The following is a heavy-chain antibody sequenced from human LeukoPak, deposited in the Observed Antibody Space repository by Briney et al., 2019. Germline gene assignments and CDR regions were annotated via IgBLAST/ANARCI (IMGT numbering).Heavy chain of an antibody. V-gene: IGHV1-18*01. CDR2: ISAYNGNT. D-gene: IGHD6-19*01. Sequence: GASVKVSCKASGYTFTSYGISWVRQAPGQGLEWMGWISAYNGNTNYAQKLQGRVTMTTDTSTSTAYMELCRLRSDDTAVYYCARIRSLRYSSGWLPHDSDDAFDIWGQGTMVTVSS. CDR1: GYTFTSYG. CDR3: ARIRSLRYSSGWLPHDSDDAFDI. J-gene: IGHJ3*02.